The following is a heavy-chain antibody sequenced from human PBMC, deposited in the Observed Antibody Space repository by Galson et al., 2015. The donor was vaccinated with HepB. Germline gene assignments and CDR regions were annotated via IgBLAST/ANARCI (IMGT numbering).Heavy chain of an antibody. V-gene: IGHV3-33*08. D-gene: IGHD6-19*01. CDR1: GFTFSSYA. J-gene: IGHJ4*02. CDR3: ARDRFEYSTGWWSFDY. CDR2: VWYDGSNK. Sequence: SLRLSCAASGFTFSSYAMSWVRQAPGKGLEWVAVVWYDGSNKFYADSVRGRFTISRDNSKNTLYLQMNSLGAEDTAVYYCARDRFEYSTGWWSFDYWGQGTLVTVSS.